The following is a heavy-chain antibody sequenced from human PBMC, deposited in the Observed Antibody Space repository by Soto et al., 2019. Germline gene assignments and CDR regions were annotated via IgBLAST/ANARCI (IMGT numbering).Heavy chain of an antibody. J-gene: IGHJ5*02. Sequence: QVQLQESGPGLVKPSETLSLTCTVSGGPISSYYWSWIRQPPGKGLEWIGYIYYSGSTNYNPSLKSRVTISVDTSKNQFSLKLSSVTAADTAVYYCARSEFSVVRGVIETFDPWGQGTLVTVSS. CDR3: ARSEFSVVRGVIETFDP. V-gene: IGHV4-59*01. CDR1: GGPISSYY. D-gene: IGHD3-10*01. CDR2: IYYSGST.